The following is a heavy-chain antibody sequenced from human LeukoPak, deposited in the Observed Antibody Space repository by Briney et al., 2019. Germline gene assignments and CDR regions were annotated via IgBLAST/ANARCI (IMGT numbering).Heavy chain of an antibody. V-gene: IGHV1-18*01. CDR1: GDTFTSYG. Sequence: ASVKVSCKASGDTFTSYGISWVRQAPGQGLEWMGWISAYIGNTNYAQKLQGRVTMTTDTSTSTAYMELRSLRSDDTAVYYCARVRWEDTRNHAFDIWGQGTMVTVSS. CDR3: ARVRWEDTRNHAFDI. D-gene: IGHD1-14*01. CDR2: ISAYIGNT. J-gene: IGHJ3*02.